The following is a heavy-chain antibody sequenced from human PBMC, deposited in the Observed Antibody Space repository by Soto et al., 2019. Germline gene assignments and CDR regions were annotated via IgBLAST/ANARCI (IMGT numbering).Heavy chain of an antibody. D-gene: IGHD2-2*01. J-gene: IGHJ5*02. V-gene: IGHV1-69*13. CDR2: IIPIFGTA. CDR3: ARTNEEDIVLVPAASFDP. Sequence: ASVKVSCKASGGTFSSYAISWVRQAPGQGLEWMGGIIPIFGTANYAQKFQGRVTITADESTSTAYMELSSLRSEDTAVHYCARTNEEDIVLVPAASFDPWGQGTLVTVSS. CDR1: GGTFSSYA.